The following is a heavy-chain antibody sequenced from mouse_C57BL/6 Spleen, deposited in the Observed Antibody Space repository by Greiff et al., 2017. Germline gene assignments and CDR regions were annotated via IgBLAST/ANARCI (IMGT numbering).Heavy chain of an antibody. CDR1: GYTFTSYW. J-gene: IGHJ4*01. D-gene: IGHD2-3*01. CDR3: ARLDGYYKAMDY. Sequence: QVQLQQSGAELVKPGASVKLSCKASGYTFTSYWMHWVKQRPGQGLEWIGMIHPNSGSTNYNEKFKSKATLTVDKSSSTAYMQLSSLTSEDSAVYYCARLDGYYKAMDYWGQGTSVTVSS. CDR2: IHPNSGST. V-gene: IGHV1-64*01.